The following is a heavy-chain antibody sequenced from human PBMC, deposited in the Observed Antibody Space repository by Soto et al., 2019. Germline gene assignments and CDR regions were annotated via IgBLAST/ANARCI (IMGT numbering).Heavy chain of an antibody. CDR2: IYYSGST. V-gene: IGHV4-31*03. D-gene: IGHD5-18*01. CDR3: AREKKRGYSYGETNWFDP. J-gene: IGHJ5*02. CDR1: GGSISSGGYY. Sequence: PSETLSLTCTVSGGSISSGGYYWSWIRQHPGKGLEWIGYIYYSGSTYYNPSLKSRVTISVDTSKNQFSLKLSSVTAADTAVYYCAREKKRGYSYGETNWFDPWGQGTLVTVSS.